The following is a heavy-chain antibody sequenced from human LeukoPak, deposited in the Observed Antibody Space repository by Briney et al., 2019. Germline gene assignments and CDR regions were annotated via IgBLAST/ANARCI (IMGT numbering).Heavy chain of an antibody. CDR1: GGSIGSYY. CDR3: ARAQLTHDAFDM. V-gene: IGHV4-59*01. CDR2: IYYSGST. J-gene: IGHJ3*02. Sequence: SETLSLTCTVSGGSIGSYYWSWIRQPPGKGLEWIGYIYYSGSTNYNPSLKSRVTISVDTSKNQFSLKLSSVTAADTAVYYCARAQLTHDAFDMWGQGTMVTVSS. D-gene: IGHD3-10*01.